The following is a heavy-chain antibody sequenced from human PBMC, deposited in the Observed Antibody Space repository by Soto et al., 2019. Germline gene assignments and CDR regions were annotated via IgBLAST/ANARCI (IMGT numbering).Heavy chain of an antibody. CDR3: ARGSQVIDTERYSSGWTQGNYFDY. CDR2: INHSGST. V-gene: IGHV4-34*01. CDR1: GGSFSGYY. J-gene: IGHJ4*02. Sequence: SETLSLTCAVYGGSFSGYYWSWIRQPPGKGLEWIGEINHSGSTNYNPSLKSRVTISVDTSKNQFSLKLSPVTAADTALYYCARGSQVIDTERYSSGWTQGNYFDYWGQGTLVTVSS. D-gene: IGHD6-19*01.